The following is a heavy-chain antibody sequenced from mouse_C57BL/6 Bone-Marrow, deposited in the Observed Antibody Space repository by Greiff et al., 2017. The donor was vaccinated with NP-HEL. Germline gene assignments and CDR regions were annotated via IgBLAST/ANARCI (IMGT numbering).Heavy chain of an antibody. CDR2: INPYNGGT. V-gene: IGHV1-19*01. Sequence: DVKLQQSGPVLVKPGASVKMSCKASGYTFTDYYMNWVKQSHGKSLEWIGVINPYNGGTSYNQKFKGKATLTVDKSSSTAYMELNSLTSEDSAVYYCARSITTIPTFYYFDYWGQGTTLTVSS. J-gene: IGHJ2*01. CDR1: GYTFTDYY. D-gene: IGHD1-1*01. CDR3: ARSITTIPTFYYFDY.